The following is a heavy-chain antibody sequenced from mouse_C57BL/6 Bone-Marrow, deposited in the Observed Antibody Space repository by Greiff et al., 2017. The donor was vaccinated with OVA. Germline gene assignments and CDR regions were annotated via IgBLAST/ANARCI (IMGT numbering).Heavy chain of an antibody. CDR2: IYPSDSET. Sequence: VQLQQPGAELVRPGSSVKLSCKASGYTFTSYWMDWVKQRPGQGLEWIGNIYPSDSETHYNQKFKDKATLTVDKSSSTAYMQLSSLTSEDSAVYYCAVDSSGYLDYWGQGTTLTVSS. CDR3: AVDSSGYLDY. V-gene: IGHV1-61*01. D-gene: IGHD3-2*02. J-gene: IGHJ2*01. CDR1: GYTFTSYW.